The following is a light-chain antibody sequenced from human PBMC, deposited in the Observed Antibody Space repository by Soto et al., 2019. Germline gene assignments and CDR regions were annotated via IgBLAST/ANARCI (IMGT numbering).Light chain of an antibody. CDR1: ESISNW. J-gene: IGKJ4*01. CDR2: KAS. V-gene: IGKV1-5*03. Sequence: DIQMTQSPSSLSASVGDRVTITCRASESISNWLAWYQQKPGKAPKLLIFKASNLERGVPSRFSGSGSVTEFTLTINSLQPDDFATYSCQQYTTYPLTFGGGTKVEIK. CDR3: QQYTTYPLT.